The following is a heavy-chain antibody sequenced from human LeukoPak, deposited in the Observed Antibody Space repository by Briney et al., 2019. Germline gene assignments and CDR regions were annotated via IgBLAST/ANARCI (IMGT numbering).Heavy chain of an antibody. Sequence: ASVKVSCKASGYTFTSYGISWVRQAPGQGLEWMGWISPDNGDTNYAQKLQDRVTMTTDTSTSTAYMELRSLTSDDTAVYYCARRIAGRLINDAFDIWGQGTMVTVS. V-gene: IGHV1-18*01. CDR1: GYTFTSYG. CDR2: ISPDNGDT. D-gene: IGHD6-6*01. J-gene: IGHJ3*02. CDR3: ARRIAGRLINDAFDI.